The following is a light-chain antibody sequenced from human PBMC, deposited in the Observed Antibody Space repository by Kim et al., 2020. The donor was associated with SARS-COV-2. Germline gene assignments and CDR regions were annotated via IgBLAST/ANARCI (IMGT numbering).Light chain of an antibody. CDR1: QSILYRSKNKNH. CDR2: WAS. J-gene: IGKJ4*01. V-gene: IGKV4-1*01. Sequence: RATFNCKYSQSILYRSKNKNHLAWYQQKPGQPPKLLVYWASTRESGVPDRFSGSGSGTDFTLTISSLQAEDVAVYYCQQYYTTPPTFGGGTKLEI. CDR3: QQYYTTPPT.